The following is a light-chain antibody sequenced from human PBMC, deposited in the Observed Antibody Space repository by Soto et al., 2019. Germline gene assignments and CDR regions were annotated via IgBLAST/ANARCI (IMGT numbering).Light chain of an antibody. CDR1: QTVSSY. Sequence: EIVLTQSPATLSLSPGERATLSCRASQTVSSYLLWYQQKPGQAPRLLIYDASNSASGTPARFSGSGSETDFTLTISSLEPEDFAVYYCQHRMNWPLTFGQGTRREIK. CDR3: QHRMNWPLT. V-gene: IGKV3-11*01. CDR2: DAS. J-gene: IGKJ5*01.